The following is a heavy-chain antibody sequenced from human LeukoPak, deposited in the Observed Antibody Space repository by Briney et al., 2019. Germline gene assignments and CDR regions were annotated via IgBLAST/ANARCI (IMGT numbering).Heavy chain of an antibody. D-gene: IGHD3-22*01. J-gene: IGHJ4*02. CDR3: ARGDSSGYFVY. V-gene: IGHV3-48*01. CDR1: GFTFTSYS. Sequence: GGSLRLSCAASGFTFTSYSMTWVRQAPGKGLEWVSYISSSGTIYYADSVKGRFTISRDNAKNSLYLQMNSLRAEDTAMYYCARGDSSGYFVYWGQGTLVTVSS. CDR2: ISSSGTI.